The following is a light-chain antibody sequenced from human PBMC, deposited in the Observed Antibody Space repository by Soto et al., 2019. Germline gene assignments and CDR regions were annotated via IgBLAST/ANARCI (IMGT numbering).Light chain of an antibody. V-gene: IGKV1-5*03. J-gene: IGKJ5*01. CDR3: QQYNSYPIT. Sequence: DIKMSQSPSALPGPVGDRVTITCLASQSISSWLAWYQQKPGKAPKFLIYKASNLETGVPSRFSGSGSGTQFTLTISSLQPDDFATYYCQQYNSYPITFGQGTRLEI. CDR1: QSISSW. CDR2: KAS.